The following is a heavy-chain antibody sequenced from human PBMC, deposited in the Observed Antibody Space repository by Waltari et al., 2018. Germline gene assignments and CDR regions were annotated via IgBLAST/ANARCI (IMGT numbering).Heavy chain of an antibody. CDR1: GFTFRTYA. CDR3: AILLGRGY. V-gene: IGHV3-23*01. J-gene: IGHJ4*02. CDR2: ISGSGDST. D-gene: IGHD3-10*01. Sequence: EVQLLESGGGLVQPGGSLRLSCAASGFTFRTYAMRWVRQAPGKGLEWVSSISGSGDSTYYADSGKGRFTISRDNSKNTLYLQMNSLRAEDTAVYYCAILLGRGYWGQGTLVTVSS.